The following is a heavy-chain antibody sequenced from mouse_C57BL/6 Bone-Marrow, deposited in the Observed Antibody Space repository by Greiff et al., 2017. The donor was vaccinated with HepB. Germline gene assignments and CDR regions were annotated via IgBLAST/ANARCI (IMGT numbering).Heavy chain of an antibody. V-gene: IGHV1-42*01. J-gene: IGHJ3*01. CDR2: INPSTGGT. Sequence: EVKLQESGPELVKPGASVKISCKASGYSFTGYYMNWVKQSPEKSLEWIGEINPSTGGTTYNQKFKAKATLTVDKSSSTAYMQLKSLTSEDSAVYYCALWSFAYWGQGTLVTVSA. CDR3: ALWSFAY. CDR1: GYSFTGYY. D-gene: IGHD1-1*02.